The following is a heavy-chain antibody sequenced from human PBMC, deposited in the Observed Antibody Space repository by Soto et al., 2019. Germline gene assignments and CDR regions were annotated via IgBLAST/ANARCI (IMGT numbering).Heavy chain of an antibody. Sequence: GGSLRLSCAASGFTFSSYAMSWVRQAPGKGLEWVSAISGSGGSTYYADSVKGRFTISRDNSKNTLYLQMNSLRAEDTAVYYCAKDEAKDYDYIWGRLTAKFDYWGQGTLVTVSS. CDR2: ISGSGGST. J-gene: IGHJ4*02. CDR3: AKDEAKDYDYIWGRLTAKFDY. D-gene: IGHD3-16*01. CDR1: GFTFSSYA. V-gene: IGHV3-23*01.